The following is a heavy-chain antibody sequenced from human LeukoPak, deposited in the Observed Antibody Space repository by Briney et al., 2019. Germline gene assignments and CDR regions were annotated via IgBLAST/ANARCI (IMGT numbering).Heavy chain of an antibody. CDR2: ISAYKGNT. J-gene: IGHJ3*02. Sequence: ASVKVSCKASGYTFTSYGISGVRQAPGQGLEWMGWISAYKGNTNDAQKLQGRVTMTTDTSTSTAYMELRSLRSDDTAVYYCARVSITMIVVVMDARAAFDIWGQGTMVTVSS. CDR1: GYTFTSYG. V-gene: IGHV1-18*01. D-gene: IGHD3-22*01. CDR3: ARVSITMIVVVMDARAAFDI.